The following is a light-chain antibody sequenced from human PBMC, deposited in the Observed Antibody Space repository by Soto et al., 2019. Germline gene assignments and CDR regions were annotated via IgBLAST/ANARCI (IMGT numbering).Light chain of an antibody. J-gene: IGLJ3*02. CDR1: SSDVGSYNL. Sequence: QSALTQTASVSASPGQSITISCSGTSSDVGSYNLVSWYQHYPGKAPKLIIYEGSRRPSGVSYRFSGSKSGNTASLTISGLQAEDEADYYCCSYATSRTSVFGGGTKLTVL. CDR2: EGS. CDR3: CSYATSRTSV. V-gene: IGLV2-23*01.